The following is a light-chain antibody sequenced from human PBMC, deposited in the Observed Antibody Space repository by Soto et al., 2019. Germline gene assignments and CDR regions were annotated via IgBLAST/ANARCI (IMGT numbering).Light chain of an antibody. CDR2: DAS. CDR1: QDIATF. Sequence: DIQMTQSPSSLSASAGDRITITCQASQDIATFLNWYQQKPGKAPRLLIYDASTLKSGDTSRFSGSGSGTDFSFTISSLQPEDIETYYCQQYDDFPLTFGGGTKVEIK. J-gene: IGKJ4*01. V-gene: IGKV1-33*01. CDR3: QQYDDFPLT.